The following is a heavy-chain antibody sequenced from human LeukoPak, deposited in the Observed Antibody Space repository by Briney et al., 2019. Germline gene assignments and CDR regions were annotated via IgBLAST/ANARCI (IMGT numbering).Heavy chain of an antibody. CDR2: ISHDRSNN. J-gene: IGHJ6*04. CDR3: AREGNYYDMDV. Sequence: GGSLRLSCAASGFTFSNYAMHWARQAPGKGLEWVAFISHDRSNNCHADSVKGRFTISRDNSKNTLYLQMNSLTDEDTAVYYCAREGNYYDMDVWGKGTTVTVSS. CDR1: GFTFSNYA. V-gene: IGHV3-30-3*01.